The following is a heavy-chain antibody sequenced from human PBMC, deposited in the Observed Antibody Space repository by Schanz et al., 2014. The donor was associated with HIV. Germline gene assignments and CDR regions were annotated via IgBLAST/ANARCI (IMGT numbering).Heavy chain of an antibody. V-gene: IGHV3-30*18. CDR3: AKDRNYYDDRYLGKGNYYYYYGMDV. J-gene: IGHJ6*02. D-gene: IGHD3-22*01. CDR1: GFTFSTYG. Sequence: QVQLVESGGGVVQPGGSLRLSCAASGFTFSTYGMHWVRQAPGKGLEWVAVISYDGRNKYYADSVKGRFTISRDNSKNTLYLQLKSLRAEDRAVYYCAKDRNYYDDRYLGKGNYYYYYGMDVWGQGTTVTVSS. CDR2: ISYDGRNK.